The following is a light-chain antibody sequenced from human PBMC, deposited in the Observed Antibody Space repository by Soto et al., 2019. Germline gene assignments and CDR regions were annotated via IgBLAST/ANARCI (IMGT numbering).Light chain of an antibody. V-gene: IGKV4-1*01. CDR1: QSVLYSSNNKNY. Sequence: DIVMTQSPDSLAVSLGERATINCKSSQSVLYSSNNKNYLAWYQQKPGQPPKLLIYWASTRESGVPDRFSGSGYGTDFTLTISGLEPEDFAVYHCQQYGTSPFTFGQGTRLEIK. J-gene: IGKJ5*01. CDR3: QQYGTSPFT. CDR2: WAS.